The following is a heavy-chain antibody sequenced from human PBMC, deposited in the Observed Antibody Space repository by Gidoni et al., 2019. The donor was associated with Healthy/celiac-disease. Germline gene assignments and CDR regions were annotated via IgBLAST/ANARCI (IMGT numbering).Heavy chain of an antibody. Sequence: QVQLQESGPGLVKPSETLSLTCTVSGGSISSYYWSWIRQPPGKGLEWIGYIYYSGSTNYNPSLKSRVTISVDTSKNQFSLKLSSVTAADTAVYYCASSVSESGATDDAFDIWGQGTMVTVSS. J-gene: IGHJ3*02. CDR3: ASSVSESGATDDAFDI. D-gene: IGHD1-26*01. CDR1: GGSISSYY. V-gene: IGHV4-59*08. CDR2: IYYSGST.